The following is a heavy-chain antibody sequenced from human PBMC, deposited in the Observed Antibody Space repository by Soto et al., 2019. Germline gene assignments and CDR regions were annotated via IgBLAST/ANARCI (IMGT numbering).Heavy chain of an antibody. V-gene: IGHV4-31*03. CDR2: IYYSGRT. Sequence: QVQLQESGPGLVKPSQTLSLTCTVSGGSISSGGYYWSWIRQHPGKGLEWIGYIYYSGRTYYNPSLQSRVNISVDTSKNQFSLKLSSVTAADTAVYYCASAYGEPHELYWYFDLWGRGTLVTGSS. CDR1: GGSISSGGYY. CDR3: ASAYGEPHELYWYFDL. J-gene: IGHJ2*01. D-gene: IGHD4-17*01.